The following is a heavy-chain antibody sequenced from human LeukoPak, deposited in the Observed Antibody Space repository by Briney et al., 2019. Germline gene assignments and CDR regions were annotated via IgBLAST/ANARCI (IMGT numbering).Heavy chain of an antibody. CDR3: ARGYHDFSGYWLSYFDY. J-gene: IGHJ4*02. CDR2: IYYSGST. CDR1: GDSISSYY. D-gene: IGHD3-22*01. Sequence: SETLSLTCTVSGDSISSYYWTWIRQPPGKGLEWIGYIYYSGSTNYNPSLKSRVTMSIDTSKNQFSLKLSSVTAADTAVYYCARGYHDFSGYWLSYFDYWGQGTLVTVSS. V-gene: IGHV4-59*01.